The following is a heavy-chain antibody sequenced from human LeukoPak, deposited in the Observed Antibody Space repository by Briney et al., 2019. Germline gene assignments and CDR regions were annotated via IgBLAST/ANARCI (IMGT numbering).Heavy chain of an antibody. J-gene: IGHJ4*02. V-gene: IGHV4-61*02. CDR2: IYTSGST. D-gene: IGHD3-3*01. CDR1: GGSISSGSYY. Sequence: SETLSLTCTVSGGSISSGSYYWSWIRQPAGKGLEWIGRIYTSGSTNYNPSLKSRVTISVDTSKNQFSLKLSSVTAADTAVYYCERRSPGYDFWSGYYKTYYFDYWGQGTLVTVSS. CDR3: ERRSPGYDFWSGYYKTYYFDY.